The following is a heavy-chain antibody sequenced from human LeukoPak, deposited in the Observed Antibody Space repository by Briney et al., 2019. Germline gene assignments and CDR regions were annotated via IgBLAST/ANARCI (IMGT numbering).Heavy chain of an antibody. D-gene: IGHD4-23*01. CDR3: AKSHSVAQRGYFDY. V-gene: IGHV3-11*01. CDR2: ISSSGSTI. CDR1: GFSFSDYY. J-gene: IGHJ4*02. Sequence: PGGSLRLSCAASGFSFSDYYMSWIRQDAGKGLEWVSYISSSGSTIYYADSVKGRFTISRDNAKNSLYLQINSLRAEDTAVYYCAKSHSVAQRGYFDYWGQGTLVTVSS.